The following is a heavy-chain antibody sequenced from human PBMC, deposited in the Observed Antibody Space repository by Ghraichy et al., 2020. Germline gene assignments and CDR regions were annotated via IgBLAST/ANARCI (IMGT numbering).Heavy chain of an antibody. V-gene: IGHV3-33*01. J-gene: IGHJ6*02. CDR3: ARDAAPYYDNSGKHFLAYNMDV. D-gene: IGHD3-16*01. Sequence: GGSLRLSCAASGFTLRNYGMHWVRQAPGKGPEWVAVIWNDGSNKYYVDSVKGRFTISRDNSKNTLHLQMNSLRVEDTAIYFCARDAAPYYDNSGKHFLAYNMDVWGLGTTVTVS. CDR1: GFTLRNYG. CDR2: IWNDGSNK.